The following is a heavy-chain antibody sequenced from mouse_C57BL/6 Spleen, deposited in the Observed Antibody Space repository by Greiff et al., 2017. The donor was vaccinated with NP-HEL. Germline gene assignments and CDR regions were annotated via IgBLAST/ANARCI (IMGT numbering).Heavy chain of an antibody. V-gene: IGHV1-69*01. D-gene: IGHD6-2*01. CDR3: ARGSPYAMDY. CDR2: IDPSDSYT. Sequence: QVQLQQPGAELVMPGASVKLSCKASGYTFTSYWMHWVKQRPGQGLEWIGEIDPSDSYTNYNQKFKGKSTVTVDKSSSTAYMQLSSLTSADSAVYYCARGSPYAMDYWGQGTSVTVSS. CDR1: GYTFTSYW. J-gene: IGHJ4*01.